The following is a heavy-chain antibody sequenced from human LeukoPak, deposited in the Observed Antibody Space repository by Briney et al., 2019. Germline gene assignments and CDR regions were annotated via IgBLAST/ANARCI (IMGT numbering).Heavy chain of an antibody. CDR2: IYRNGTT. Sequence: SETLSLTCTVSRGSISSGSYYWSWIRQPAEKGLEWIGRIYRNGTTNHNPSLKSRATISVDTSKNHFSLKLSSVTAADTAVYYCARGRGRDVSFYYGMDVWGQGTTVTVSS. V-gene: IGHV4-61*02. J-gene: IGHJ6*02. D-gene: IGHD3-10*01. CDR3: ARGRGRDVSFYYGMDV. CDR1: RGSISSGSYY.